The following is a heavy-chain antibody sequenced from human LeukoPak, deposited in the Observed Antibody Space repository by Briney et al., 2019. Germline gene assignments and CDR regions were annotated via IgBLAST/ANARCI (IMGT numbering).Heavy chain of an antibody. CDR3: AKDLRRSSGSNYFDY. D-gene: IGHD3-22*01. CDR1: GFTFISYG. J-gene: IGHJ4*02. Sequence: GGSLRLSCAASGFTFISYGMIWVRQAPGKGLEWVSSISGIGCSTYYADSVKGRFTISRDNSKNTLYLQMNSLRAEDTAVYYCAKDLRRSSGSNYFDYWGQGTLVTVSS. CDR2: ISGIGCST. V-gene: IGHV3-23*01.